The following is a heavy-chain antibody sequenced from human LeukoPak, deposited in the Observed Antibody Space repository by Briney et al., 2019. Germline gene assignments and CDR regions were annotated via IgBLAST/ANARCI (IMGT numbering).Heavy chain of an antibody. CDR2: ISSSSSYI. Sequence: GGSLRLSCTASGFTFSSYSMNWVRQAPGKGLEWVSSISSSSSYIYYADSVKGRFTISRDNAKNSLYLQKNSLRAEDTAVYYCARAASVRGVIIIDYWGQGTLVTVSS. CDR1: GFTFSSYS. V-gene: IGHV3-21*01. J-gene: IGHJ4*02. CDR3: ARAASVRGVIIIDY. D-gene: IGHD3-10*01.